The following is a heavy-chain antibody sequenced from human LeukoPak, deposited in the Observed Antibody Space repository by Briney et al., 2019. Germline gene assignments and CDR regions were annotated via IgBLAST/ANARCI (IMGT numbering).Heavy chain of an antibody. Sequence: GGSLRLSCAASGFTFSSYAMHWVRQAPGKGLEYVSAISSNGGSTYYANSVKGRFTISRDNSKNTLYLQMGSLRAEDMAVYYCASWGLLWFGELLSPADYWGQGTLVTVSS. J-gene: IGHJ4*02. CDR2: ISSNGGST. D-gene: IGHD3-10*01. CDR1: GFTFSSYA. V-gene: IGHV3-64*01. CDR3: ASWGLLWFGELLSPADY.